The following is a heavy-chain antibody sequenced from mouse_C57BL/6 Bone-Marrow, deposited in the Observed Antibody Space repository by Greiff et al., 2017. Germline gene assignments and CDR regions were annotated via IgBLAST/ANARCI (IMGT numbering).Heavy chain of an antibody. J-gene: IGHJ2*01. V-gene: IGHV1-64*01. D-gene: IGHD1-1*01. Sequence: QVQLQQPGAELVKPGASVKLSCKASGYTFTSYWMHWVKQRPGQGLEWIGMIHPNSGSTNYNEKFKSKATLTVDKSSSTAYMQLSSLTSEYYAVYYCDNGELRRWDYWGQGTTLTVSS. CDR3: DNGELRRWDY. CDR1: GYTFTSYW. CDR2: IHPNSGST.